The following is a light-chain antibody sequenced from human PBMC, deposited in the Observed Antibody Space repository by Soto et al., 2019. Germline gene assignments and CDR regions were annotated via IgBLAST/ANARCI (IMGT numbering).Light chain of an antibody. CDR3: CAYVSSNTLL. CDR1: SSDVGGYDL. V-gene: IGLV2-23*01. CDR2: EGS. J-gene: IGLJ3*02. Sequence: QPALTQPASVSGSPGQSITISCTGTSSDVGGYDLVSWYQQHPGKAPKLIIYEGSKRPSGISNRFSGSKSGNTASLIISGLQGDDEGDYYCCAYVSSNTLLFGGGTKVTVL.